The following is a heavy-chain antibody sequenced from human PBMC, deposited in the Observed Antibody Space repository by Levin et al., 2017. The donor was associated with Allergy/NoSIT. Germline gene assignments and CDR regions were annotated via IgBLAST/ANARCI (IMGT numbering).Heavy chain of an antibody. CDR3: ATLGGLRYFDWLLQTIPRGGMDV. CDR1: TGQY. J-gene: IGHJ6*02. Sequence: TGQYMHWVRQAPGQGLEWMGWINPNNGGTNYAQSFQGRVTMTRDTAFSTVYMELSRLRSDDTAVYYCATLGGLRYFDWLLQTIPRGGMDVWGQGTTVTVSS. D-gene: IGHD3-9*01. V-gene: IGHV1-2*02. CDR2: INPNNGGT.